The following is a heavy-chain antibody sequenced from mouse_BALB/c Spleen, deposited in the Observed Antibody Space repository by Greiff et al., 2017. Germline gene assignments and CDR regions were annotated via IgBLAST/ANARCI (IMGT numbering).Heavy chain of an antibody. CDR1: GFSLTSYG. Sequence: VMLVESGPGLVAPSQSLSITCTVSGFSLTSYGVHWVRQPPGKGLEWLGVIWAGGSTNYNSALMSRLSISKDNSKSQVFLKMNSLQTDDTAMYYCARDLYYYGSSYGYWGQGTLVTVSA. D-gene: IGHD1-1*01. J-gene: IGHJ3*01. CDR3: ARDLYYYGSSYGY. V-gene: IGHV2-9*02. CDR2: IWAGGST.